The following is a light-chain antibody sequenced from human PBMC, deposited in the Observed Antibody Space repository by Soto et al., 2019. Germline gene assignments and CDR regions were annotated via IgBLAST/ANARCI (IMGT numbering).Light chain of an antibody. CDR1: RSDVGGYNY. V-gene: IGLV2-14*01. Sequence: QSALTHPASVSGSPGQSITISCTGTRSDVGGYNYVSWYQQHPGKAPKLMIYDVSNRPSGVSNRFSGSKSGNTASLTISGLQAEDEADYYCSSYTSSSTLVVFGGGTQLTVL. CDR2: DVS. CDR3: SSYTSSSTLVV. J-gene: IGLJ2*01.